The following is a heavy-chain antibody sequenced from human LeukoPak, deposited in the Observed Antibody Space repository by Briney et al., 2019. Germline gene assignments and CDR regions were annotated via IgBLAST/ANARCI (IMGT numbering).Heavy chain of an antibody. Sequence: GGSLRLSCAASGFTFSSYGMHWVRQAPGKGLEWVAFIRYDGSNKYYADSVKGRFTISRDNSKNTLYLQMNSLRAEDTAVYYCATWGYSYADAFDIWGQGTMVTVSS. D-gene: IGHD5-18*01. V-gene: IGHV3-30*02. CDR1: GFTFSSYG. J-gene: IGHJ3*02. CDR2: IRYDGSNK. CDR3: ATWGYSYADAFDI.